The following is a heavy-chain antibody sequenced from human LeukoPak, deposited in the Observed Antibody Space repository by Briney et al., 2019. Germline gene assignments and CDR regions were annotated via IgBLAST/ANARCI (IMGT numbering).Heavy chain of an antibody. Sequence: ASVKVSCKASGYTFTSYGISWVRQAPGQGLEWMGWISAYNGNTNYAQELQGRVTMTTDTSTSTAYMELRSLRSDDTAVYYCARGRSSTSCYYYMDVWGKGTTVTVSS. CDR1: GYTFTSYG. CDR2: ISAYNGNT. J-gene: IGHJ6*03. CDR3: ARGRSSTSCYYYMDV. D-gene: IGHD2-2*01. V-gene: IGHV1-18*01.